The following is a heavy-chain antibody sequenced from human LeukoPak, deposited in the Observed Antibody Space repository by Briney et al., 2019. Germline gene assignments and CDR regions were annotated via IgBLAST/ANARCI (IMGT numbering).Heavy chain of an antibody. V-gene: IGHV3-7*01. D-gene: IGHD3-3*01. CDR1: GFTFSSYW. J-gene: IGHJ4*02. CDR3: ARGESTIFGVVSWYYFDY. CDR2: IKQDGSEK. Sequence: GGSLRLSCAASGFTFSSYWMSWVRQAPGKGLEWVANIKQDGSEKYYVDSVKGRFTISRDNAKNSLYLQMNSLRTEDTAVYYRARGESTIFGVVSWYYFDYWGQGTLVTVSS.